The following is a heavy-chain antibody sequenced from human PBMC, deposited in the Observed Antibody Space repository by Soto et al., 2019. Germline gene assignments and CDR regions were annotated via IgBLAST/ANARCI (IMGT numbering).Heavy chain of an antibody. Sequence: LSLTFFISGTSVSSNSAGWNWIRQSPSRGLEWLGRTYYKSKLNNDYALSVKSRLTINPDTSKNQFSLHLYSVTPEHTAVYYCTGITWFGGMDGWGQGNAVT. CDR3: TGITWFGGMDG. D-gene: IGHD3-10*01. V-gene: IGHV6-1*01. CDR2: TYYKSKLNN. J-gene: IGHJ6*02. CDR1: GTSVSSNSAG.